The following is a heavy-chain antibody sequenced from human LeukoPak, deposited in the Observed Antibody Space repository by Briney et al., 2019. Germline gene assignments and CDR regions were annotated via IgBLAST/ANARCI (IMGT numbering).Heavy chain of an antibody. D-gene: IGHD3-10*01. CDR1: GGSISSYY. V-gene: IGHV4-59*01. J-gene: IGHJ5*02. CDR2: IYYSGST. CDR3: ARAVLGYYYGSGSYYNWFDP. Sequence: SETLSLTCTVSGGSISSYYWSWLRQPPGKGLAGIGYIYYSGSTNYNPSLKSRVTISVDTSKNQFSLKLSSVTAADTAVYYCARAVLGYYYGSGSYYNWFDPWGQGTLVTVSS.